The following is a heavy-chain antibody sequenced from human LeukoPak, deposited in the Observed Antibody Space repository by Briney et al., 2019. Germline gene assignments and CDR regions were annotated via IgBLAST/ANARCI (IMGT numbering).Heavy chain of an antibody. Sequence: PGGSLRLSCAASGFTFSNYWVHWVRQAPGTGLVWVSHINTHGNITNYADSVKGRFTISRDNSKNTLYLQMNSLRAEDTAVYYCARRFLGRGYSYGYVTNGYFDYWGQGTLVTVSS. J-gene: IGHJ4*02. D-gene: IGHD5-18*01. CDR1: GFTFSNYW. V-gene: IGHV3-74*01. CDR3: ARRFLGRGYSYGYVTNGYFDY. CDR2: INTHGNIT.